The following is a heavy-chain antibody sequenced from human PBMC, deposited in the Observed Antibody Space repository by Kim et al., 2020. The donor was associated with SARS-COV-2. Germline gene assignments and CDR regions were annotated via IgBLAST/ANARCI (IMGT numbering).Heavy chain of an antibody. CDR1: GFTFSSYA. D-gene: IGHD3-10*01. V-gene: IGHV3-23*01. CDR3: AKKPLPTRDMVRGVIYYFDC. Sequence: GGSLRLSCAASGFTFSSYAMSWVRQAPGKGLEWVSAISGSGGSTYYADSVKGRFTISRDNSKNTLYLQMNSLRAEDTAVYYCAKKPLPTRDMVRGVIYYFDCWGQGTLVTGSS. CDR2: ISGSGGST. J-gene: IGHJ4*02.